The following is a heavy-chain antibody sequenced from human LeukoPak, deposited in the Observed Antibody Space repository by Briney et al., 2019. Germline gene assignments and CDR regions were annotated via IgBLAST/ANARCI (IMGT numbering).Heavy chain of an antibody. V-gene: IGHV4-28*01. Sequence: PSDTLSLTCAVSGSSISNNALWGWIRQPPGKGLEWIGYIYHSGSTYYNPSLKSRASISLDTSKNQFSLNLYSVTAADTAVYYCASQLGGTTFHWGQGTLVTVSS. J-gene: IGHJ4*02. CDR3: ASQLGGTTFH. CDR2: IYHSGST. CDR1: GSSISNNAL. D-gene: IGHD1-1*01.